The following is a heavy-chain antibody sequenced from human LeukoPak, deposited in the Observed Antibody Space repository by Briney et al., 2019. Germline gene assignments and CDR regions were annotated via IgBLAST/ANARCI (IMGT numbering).Heavy chain of an antibody. D-gene: IGHD4/OR15-4a*01. J-gene: IGHJ4*02. Sequence: GGSLRLSCATSGFSFSGFAMNWVRQAPGKGLEWVAVISYDGTNRYYADSVKGRFTISRDNAKNSLYLQMNSLRDDDTAVYYCARRERQSANYYYFDYWGQGTLVTVSS. V-gene: IGHV3-30-3*01. CDR3: ARRERQSANYYYFDY. CDR1: GFSFSGFA. CDR2: ISYDGTNR.